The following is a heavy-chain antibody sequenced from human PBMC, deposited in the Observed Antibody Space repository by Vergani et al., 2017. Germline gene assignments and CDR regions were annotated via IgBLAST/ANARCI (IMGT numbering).Heavy chain of an antibody. CDR1: GFTSSYYG. CDR3: ATKSCGTPGCQIGYFSE. Sequence: QVHLVESGGGVVQPGRSLRLSCVVSGFTSSYYGMHWVRQAPGKGLEWVAVISYDGTQKYYADSVMGRFTISRDNSKSTLYLQMNSLRTEDTAVYYCATKSCGTPGCQIGYFSEWGQGTLVTVSS. V-gene: IGHV3-30*03. CDR2: ISYDGTQK. J-gene: IGHJ1*01. D-gene: IGHD1-1*01.